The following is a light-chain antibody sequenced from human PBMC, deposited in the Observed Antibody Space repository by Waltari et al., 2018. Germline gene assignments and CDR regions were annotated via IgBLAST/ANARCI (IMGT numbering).Light chain of an antibody. CDR2: GAS. J-gene: IGKJ1*01. V-gene: IGKV3-20*01. Sequence: EIVLTQSPGTLSLSPGERATLSCRASQSVGSVYLAWYQQKPGQAPRLLIYGASSRATGNPDRFSGSGSGKEFTLTISRLDPEDFAVYHCQQYGSSPQTFGQGTKVEIK. CDR3: QQYGSSPQT. CDR1: QSVGSVY.